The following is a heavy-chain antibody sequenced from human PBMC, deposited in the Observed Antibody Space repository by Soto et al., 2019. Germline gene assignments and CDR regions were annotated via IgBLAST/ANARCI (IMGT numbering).Heavy chain of an antibody. D-gene: IGHD3-3*01. V-gene: IGHV1-18*01. CDR1: GYTFTSYG. CDR3: ARYDFWSGYYGITGWFDP. CDR2: ISGYDAKT. J-gene: IGHJ5*02. Sequence: QVQLVQSGDEVKSPGASVKVSCKASGYTFTSYGISWVRQAPGQGLEWMGWISGYDAKTNYAQKLQGRVTMTTDTATRTAYMELRSLRSDDTAVYYCARYDFWSGYYGITGWFDPWGQGTLVTVSS.